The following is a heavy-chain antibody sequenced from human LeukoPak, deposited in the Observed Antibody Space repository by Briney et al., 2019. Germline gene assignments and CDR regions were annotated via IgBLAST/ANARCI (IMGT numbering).Heavy chain of an antibody. J-gene: IGHJ4*02. CDR2: ISYDGSNK. V-gene: IGHV3-30*03. Sequence: GGSLRLSCAASGFPFSSYGMHWVRQAPGKGLEWVAVISYDGSNKYYADSVKGRFTISRDNSKYTLYLQMDSLRAEDTAVYYCAISQFRFLEWLVYWGQGTLVTVSS. CDR3: AISQFRFLEWLVY. CDR1: GFPFSSYG. D-gene: IGHD3-3*01.